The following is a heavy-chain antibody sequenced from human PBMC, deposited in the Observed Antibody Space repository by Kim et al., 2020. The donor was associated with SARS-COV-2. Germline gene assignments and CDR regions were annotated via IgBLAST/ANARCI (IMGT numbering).Heavy chain of an antibody. CDR3: ASDYGGNSLDAFDI. V-gene: IGHV4-39*01. D-gene: IGHD4-17*01. Sequence: SETLSLTCTVSGGSISSSSYYWGWIRQPPGKGLEWIGSIYYSGSTYYNPSLKSRVTISVDTSKNQFSLKLSSVTAADTAVYYCASDYGGNSLDAFDIWGQGTMVTVSS. CDR2: IYYSGST. J-gene: IGHJ3*02. CDR1: GGSISSSSYY.